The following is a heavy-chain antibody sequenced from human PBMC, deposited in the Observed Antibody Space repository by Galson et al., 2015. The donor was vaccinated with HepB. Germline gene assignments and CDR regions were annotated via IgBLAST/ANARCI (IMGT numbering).Heavy chain of an antibody. CDR2: ISSSAIYT. V-gene: IGHV3-11*06. Sequence: SLRLSCAASGFTFSDYYMSWIRQAPGKGLEWLSYISSSAIYTNYADSVKGRFTISRDNAKNSLYLQMHSLRDEDTAVYYCTRHPTTFYDFWSGYSDNWFDPWGQGTLVIVSS. CDR3: TRHPTTFYDFWSGYSDNWFDP. D-gene: IGHD3-3*01. CDR1: GFTFSDYY. J-gene: IGHJ5*02.